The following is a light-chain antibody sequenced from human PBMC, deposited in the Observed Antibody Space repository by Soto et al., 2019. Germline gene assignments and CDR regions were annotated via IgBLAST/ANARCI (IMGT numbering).Light chain of an antibody. Sequence: QSVLTQPRSVSGSPGQSVTISCTGTSSDVGGYNFVSWYQHHPGKAPKLMIYDVSKRPSGVPDRFSGSQSGNTASLTISGLQAEDEADYYCCSFAGSYTFDVFGTGTKLTVL. CDR3: CSFAGSYTFDV. J-gene: IGLJ1*01. V-gene: IGLV2-11*01. CDR1: SSDVGGYNF. CDR2: DVS.